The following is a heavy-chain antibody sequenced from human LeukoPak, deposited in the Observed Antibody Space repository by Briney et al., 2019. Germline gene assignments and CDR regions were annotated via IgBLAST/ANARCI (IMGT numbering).Heavy chain of an antibody. V-gene: IGHV4-59*01. J-gene: IGHJ4*02. CDR2: IYYSGRT. CDR3: ARGFYSPHY. D-gene: IGHD4-11*01. Sequence: PSETLSLTCTVSGGSISSYYWSWIRQPPGKGLEWIGYIYYSGRTYYNPSLKSRITISVDTSKNQFSLKLSSVTAADTAVYYCARGFYSPHYWGQGTLVSVSS. CDR1: GGSISSYY.